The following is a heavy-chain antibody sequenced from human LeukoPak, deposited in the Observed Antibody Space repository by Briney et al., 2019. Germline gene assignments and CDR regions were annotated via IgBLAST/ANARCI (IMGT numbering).Heavy chain of an antibody. CDR1: GFTFSSYW. CDR3: ARDQMVTYSMDV. V-gene: IGHV3-7*01. CDR2: IKQDGSDK. J-gene: IGHJ6*03. Sequence: RPGGSLRLSCAASGFTFSSYWMSWVRQSPGKGLEWVANIKQDGSDKYYVDSVKGRFTISRDNAQNSLYLQMSSLRADDTAVYYCARDQMVTYSMDVWGKGTTVTVSS. D-gene: IGHD5-18*01.